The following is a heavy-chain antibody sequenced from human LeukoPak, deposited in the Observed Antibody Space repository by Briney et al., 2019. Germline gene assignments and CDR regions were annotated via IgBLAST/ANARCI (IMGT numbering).Heavy chain of an antibody. Sequence: GGSLRLSCAASGFTFSNYAMSWVRQAPGKGLEWVSAISSSSSNTYYADSVKGRFTISRDNSQNTLYLQMNSLRAEDTAVYYCAKLIAAAGDYWGQGTLVTVSS. V-gene: IGHV3-23*01. CDR2: ISSSSSNT. CDR1: GFTFSNYA. CDR3: AKLIAAAGDY. J-gene: IGHJ4*02. D-gene: IGHD6-13*01.